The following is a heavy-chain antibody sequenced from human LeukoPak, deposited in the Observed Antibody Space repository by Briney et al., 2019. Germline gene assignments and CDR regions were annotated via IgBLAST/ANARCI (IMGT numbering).Heavy chain of an antibody. D-gene: IGHD1-1*01. CDR3: ARSGFRWNDVLRGAFDI. CDR1: GFTVSSNY. Sequence: GGSLRLSCAASGFTVSSNYMNWVRQAPGKGLEWVSVIYSGGSTYYADSVKGRFTISRDNSKNTLYLQMNSLRAEDTAVYYCARSGFRWNDVLRGAFDIWGQGTMVTVSS. V-gene: IGHV3-53*01. CDR2: IYSGGST. J-gene: IGHJ3*02.